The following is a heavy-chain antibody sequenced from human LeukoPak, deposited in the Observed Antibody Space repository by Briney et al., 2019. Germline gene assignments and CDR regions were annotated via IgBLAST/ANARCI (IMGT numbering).Heavy chain of an antibody. CDR2: INPNSGGT. V-gene: IGHV1-2*02. CDR3: ARAPETPIVVVPAAIRAWFDP. D-gene: IGHD2-2*01. CDR1: GYTFTSYD. J-gene: IGHJ5*02. Sequence: ASVKVSCKASGYTFTSYDINWVRQATGQGLEWMGWINPNSGGTNYAQKFQGRVTMTRDTSISTAYMELSRLRSDDTAVYYCARAPETPIVVVPAAIRAWFDPWGQGTLVTVSS.